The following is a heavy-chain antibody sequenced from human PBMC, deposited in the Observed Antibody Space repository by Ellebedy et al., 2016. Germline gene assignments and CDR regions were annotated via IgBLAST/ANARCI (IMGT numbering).Heavy chain of an antibody. CDR3: ARSFAAVFDS. V-gene: IGHV1-18*01. CDR1: GYTFRDYG. D-gene: IGHD6-25*01. Sequence: ASVKVSCKASGYTFRDYGVAWVRQAPGEGPQWMGWISPYNGRTVYERKFQDRVTMTTDTPTSTAYLELRSLRSDDTAAYYCARSFAAVFDSWGQGTLVTVSS. J-gene: IGHJ4*02. CDR2: ISPYNGRT.